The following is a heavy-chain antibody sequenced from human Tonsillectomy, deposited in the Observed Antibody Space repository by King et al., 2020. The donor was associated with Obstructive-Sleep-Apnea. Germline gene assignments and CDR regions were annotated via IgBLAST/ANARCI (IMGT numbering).Heavy chain of an antibody. J-gene: IGHJ4*02. CDR1: GYTFTSYG. D-gene: IGHD2-15*01. CDR2: ISAYNGNT. Sequence: VQLVESGVEVKKPGASVKVSCTASGYTFTSYGINWLRQAPGQGLEWMGWISAYNGNTNYAQKLQGRVTMTTDTSTTTAYMELRSLRSDDTAVYYCARDNLALAAAPDDYWGQGTLVTVSS. CDR3: ARDNLALAAAPDDY. V-gene: IGHV1-18*04.